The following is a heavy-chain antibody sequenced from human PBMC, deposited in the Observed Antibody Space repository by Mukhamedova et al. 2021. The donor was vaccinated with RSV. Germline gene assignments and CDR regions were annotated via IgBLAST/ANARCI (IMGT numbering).Heavy chain of an antibody. CDR2: ISSSGSTI. CDR3: ARVVSWSPHIDY. V-gene: IGHV3-48*03. Sequence: WVRQAPGKGLEWVSYISSSGSTIYYADSVKGRFTISRDNAKNSLYLQMNSLRAEDTAVYYCARVVSWSPHIDYWGQGTLVTVSS. J-gene: IGHJ4*02. D-gene: IGHD6-13*01.